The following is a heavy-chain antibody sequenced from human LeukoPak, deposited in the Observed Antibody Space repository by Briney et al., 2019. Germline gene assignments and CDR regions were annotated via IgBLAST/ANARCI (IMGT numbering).Heavy chain of an antibody. V-gene: IGHV3-53*01. D-gene: IGHD1-26*01. CDR2: IYSGGST. Sequence: GGSLRLSCAASGFTFSSYGMSWVRQAPGKGLEWVSVIYSGGSTYYADSVKGRFTISRDNSKNTLYLQMNSLRAEDTAVYYCARGGGSYGQGYYWGQGTLVTVSS. J-gene: IGHJ4*02. CDR3: ARGGGSYGQGYY. CDR1: GFTFSSYG.